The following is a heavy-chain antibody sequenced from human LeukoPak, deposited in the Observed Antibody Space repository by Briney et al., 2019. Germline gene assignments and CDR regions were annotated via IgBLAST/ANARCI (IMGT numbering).Heavy chain of an antibody. V-gene: IGHV3-21*01. J-gene: IGHJ4*02. CDR1: GFTFSSYS. Sequence: GGSLRLSCAASGFTFSSYSMNWVRQAPGKGLEWVSSISSSSSYIYYAVSVKGRFTISRDNAKNSLYLQMNSLRAEDTAVYYCARASDKGGDYWGQGTLVTVSS. D-gene: IGHD1-26*01. CDR3: ARASDKGGDY. CDR2: ISSSSSYI.